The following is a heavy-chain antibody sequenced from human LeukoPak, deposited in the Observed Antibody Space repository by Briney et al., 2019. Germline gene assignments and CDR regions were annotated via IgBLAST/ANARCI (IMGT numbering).Heavy chain of an antibody. V-gene: IGHV1-69*13. CDR1: GGTFSSYA. CDR3: ARDRGLWFGSNHFDY. J-gene: IGHJ4*02. CDR2: IIPIFGTA. Sequence: ASVKVSCKASGGTFSSYAISWVRQAPGQGLEWMGGIIPIFGTANYAQKFQGRVTITADESTSTAYMELSSLRSEDTAVYYCARDRGLWFGSNHFDYLGQGTLVTVSS. D-gene: IGHD3-10*01.